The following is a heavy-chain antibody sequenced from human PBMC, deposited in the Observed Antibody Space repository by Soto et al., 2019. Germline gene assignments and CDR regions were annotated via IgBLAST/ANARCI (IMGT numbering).Heavy chain of an antibody. Sequence: SETLSLTCAVYGGSFSSYYWSWIRQPPGKGLEWIGEINHSGSTNYNPSLKSRVTISVDPSKNQFSVKLNSVTAADTAVYYCARGDYGGTPGDSWGQGTLVTVSS. CDR2: INHSGST. CDR1: GGSFSSYY. V-gene: IGHV4-34*01. J-gene: IGHJ4*02. D-gene: IGHD4-17*01. CDR3: ARGDYGGTPGDS.